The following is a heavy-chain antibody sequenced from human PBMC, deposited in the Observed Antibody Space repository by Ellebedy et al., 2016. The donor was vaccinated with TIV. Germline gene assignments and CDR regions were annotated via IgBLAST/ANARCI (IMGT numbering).Heavy chain of an antibody. J-gene: IGHJ6*03. CDR1: GFTFSSYA. D-gene: IGHD5-18*01. Sequence: GESLKISXAASGFTFSSYAMSWVRQAPGKGLEWVANIKQDGSEKYYVDSVKGRFTISRDNAKNSLYLQMNSLRAEDTAVYYCARDRGYSYGFIDYYYMDVWGKGTTVTVSS. V-gene: IGHV3-7*01. CDR2: IKQDGSEK. CDR3: ARDRGYSYGFIDYYYMDV.